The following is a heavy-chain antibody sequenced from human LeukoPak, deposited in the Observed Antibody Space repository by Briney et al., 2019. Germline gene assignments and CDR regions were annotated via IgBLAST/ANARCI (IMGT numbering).Heavy chain of an antibody. V-gene: IGHV1-18*01. J-gene: IGHJ5*02. D-gene: IGHD3-22*01. Sequence: ASVKVSCKASGYTFTSYGISWVRPAPGQGLEWMGWISAYNGNTNYAQKLQGRVTMTTDTSTGTAYMELRSLRSDDTAVYYCARDAIVVGGFDPWGQGTLVTVSS. CDR1: GYTFTSYG. CDR3: ARDAIVVGGFDP. CDR2: ISAYNGNT.